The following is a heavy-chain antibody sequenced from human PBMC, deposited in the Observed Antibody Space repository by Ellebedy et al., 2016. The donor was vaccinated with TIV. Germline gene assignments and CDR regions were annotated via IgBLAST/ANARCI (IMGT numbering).Heavy chain of an antibody. V-gene: IGHV4-59*08. CDR2: MVYSGST. CDR3: ARHRRANTGYSFDR. CDR1: NGSIATHF. Sequence: MPSETLSLTCTVYNGSIATHFWSWIRQPPGRGLEWIGYMVYSGSTKSNPSLRIRLTISIDTSKNPMSLRLSSVTAADTAVYFCARHRRANTGYSFDRWGRGTLVTVSS. D-gene: IGHD3-9*01. J-gene: IGHJ4*02.